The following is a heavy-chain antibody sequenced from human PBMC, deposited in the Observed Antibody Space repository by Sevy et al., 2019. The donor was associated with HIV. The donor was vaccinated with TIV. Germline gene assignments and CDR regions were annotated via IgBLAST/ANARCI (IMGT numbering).Heavy chain of an antibody. J-gene: IGHJ4*02. CDR2: ISGSGGST. V-gene: IGHV3-23*01. D-gene: IGHD6-19*01. CDR1: GFTFSSYA. CDR3: AKDLRIAVAGPHDY. Sequence: GGSLRLSCAASGFTFSSYAMSWVRQAPGKGLEWVSAISGSGGSTYYADSVKGRFTISRDNSKNTLYLQMNSLRAEDTAVYYCAKDLRIAVAGPHDYWGQGTLVTVSS.